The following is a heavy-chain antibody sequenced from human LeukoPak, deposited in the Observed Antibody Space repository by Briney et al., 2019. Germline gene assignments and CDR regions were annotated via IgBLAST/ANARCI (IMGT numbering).Heavy chain of an antibody. CDR2: IRYDGSNK. J-gene: IGHJ4*02. V-gene: IGHV3-30*02. Sequence: GGSLRLSCAASGFTFSSYGMHWVRQAPGKGLEWVAFIRYDGSNKYYADSVKGRFTISRDNAKNTLYLQMNSLRAEDTAVYYCAKGILRYGDYPNWGQGTLVTVSS. CDR3: AKGILRYGDYPN. CDR1: GFTFSSYG. D-gene: IGHD4-17*01.